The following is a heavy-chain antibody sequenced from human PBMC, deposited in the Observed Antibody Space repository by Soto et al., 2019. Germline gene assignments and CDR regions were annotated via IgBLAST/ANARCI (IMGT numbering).Heavy chain of an antibody. J-gene: IGHJ4*02. CDR3: ARDLTYYYDSSGYGGDY. CDR2: INPNSGGT. D-gene: IGHD3-22*01. CDR1: GYTFTGYY. V-gene: IGHV1-2*02. Sequence: ASVKVSCKASGYTFTGYYMHCVLQSPLQWLDWMGCINPNSGGTNYAQKFQGRVTMTRDTSISTAYMELSRLRSDDTAVYYCARDLTYYYDSSGYGGDYWGQGTLVTVSS.